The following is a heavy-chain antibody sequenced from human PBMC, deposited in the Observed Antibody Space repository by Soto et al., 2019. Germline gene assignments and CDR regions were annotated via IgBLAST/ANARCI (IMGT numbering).Heavy chain of an antibody. Sequence: ASVKVSCKASGGTFSSYTISWVRQAPGQGLEWMGRIIPILGIANYAQKFQGRVTITADKSTSTAYMEMSSLRSEDTAVYYCARGKQQLATYYYYMDVWGKGTTVTVSS. CDR1: GGTFSSYT. V-gene: IGHV1-69*02. CDR3: ARGKQQLATYYYYMDV. D-gene: IGHD6-13*01. CDR2: IIPILGIA. J-gene: IGHJ6*03.